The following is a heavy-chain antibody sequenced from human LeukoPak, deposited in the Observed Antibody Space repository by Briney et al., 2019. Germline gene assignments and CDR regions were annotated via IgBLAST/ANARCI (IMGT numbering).Heavy chain of an antibody. CDR3: ARDSSARGPKGWFDP. CDR2: IYYSGST. Sequence: ETLSLTCTVSGGSISSYYWSWIRQPPGKGLEWIGYIYYSGSTNYNPSLKSRVTISVDTSKNQFSLKLSSVTAADTAVYYCARDSSARGPKGWFDPWGQGTLVTVSS. J-gene: IGHJ5*02. CDR1: GGSISSYY. D-gene: IGHD3-10*01. V-gene: IGHV4-59*01.